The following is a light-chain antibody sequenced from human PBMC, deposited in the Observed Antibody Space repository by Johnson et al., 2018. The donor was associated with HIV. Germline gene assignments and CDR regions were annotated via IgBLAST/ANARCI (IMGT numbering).Light chain of an antibody. CDR3: GTWDSGLGAVYV. CDR2: ENN. Sequence: QSVLTQPPSVSAAPGQKVTISCSGSSSNIGNNYVSWYQQLPGTAPKLLIYENNKLPSGIPDRFSGSKSGTSATLGITGLQTGDEADYYCGTWDSGLGAVYVFGPGTKVTVL. V-gene: IGLV1-51*02. J-gene: IGLJ1*01. CDR1: SSNIGNNY.